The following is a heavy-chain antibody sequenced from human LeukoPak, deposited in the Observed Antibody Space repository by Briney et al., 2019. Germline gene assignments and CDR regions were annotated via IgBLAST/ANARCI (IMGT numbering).Heavy chain of an antibody. D-gene: IGHD3-22*01. CDR2: MNPNSGNT. Sequence: ASVKVSCKASGYTFTSYDINWVRQAPGQGLEWMGWMNPNSGNTGYAQKFQGRVTMTRNTSISTAYMELSRLRSDDTAVYYCAREGEDSSGYTPFDYWGQGTLVTVSS. CDR3: AREGEDSSGYTPFDY. V-gene: IGHV1-8*01. CDR1: GYTFTSYD. J-gene: IGHJ4*02.